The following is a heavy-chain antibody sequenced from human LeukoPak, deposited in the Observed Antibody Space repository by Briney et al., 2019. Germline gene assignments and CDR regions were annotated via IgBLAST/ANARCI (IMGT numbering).Heavy chain of an antibody. CDR3: ARGLSIAVAVGGFDY. J-gene: IGHJ4*02. V-gene: IGHV3-11*01. Sequence: GGSLRLSCETSGFAAGFTFSASYMTWLRQAPGKGLEWVSYISSSGSTIYYADSVKGRFTISRDNAKNSLYLQMNSLRAEDTAVYYCARGLSIAVAVGGFDYWGQGTLVTVSS. D-gene: IGHD6-19*01. CDR2: ISSSGSTI. CDR1: GFAAGFTFSASY.